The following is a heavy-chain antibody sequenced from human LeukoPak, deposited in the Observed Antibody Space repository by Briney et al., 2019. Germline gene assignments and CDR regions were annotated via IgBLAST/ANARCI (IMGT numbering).Heavy chain of an antibody. Sequence: GGSLRLSCAASGFTFSSYWMHWVRQAPGKGLVWVSRINSEGSSTSYADSVKGRFTISSDNAKNTLYLQMNSLRAEDTAVYYCARASSTGLTGYYSFDYWGQGTLVTVSS. CDR2: INSEGSST. D-gene: IGHD3-9*01. CDR1: GFTFSSYW. V-gene: IGHV3-74*01. J-gene: IGHJ4*02. CDR3: ARASSTGLTGYYSFDY.